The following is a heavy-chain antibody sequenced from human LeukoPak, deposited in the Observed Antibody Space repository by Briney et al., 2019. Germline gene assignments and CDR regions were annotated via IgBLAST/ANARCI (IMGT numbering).Heavy chain of an antibody. D-gene: IGHD4-11*01. Sequence: PGGSLRLSCAASGFTFSSHAMSWVRQAPGKGLEWVSAISGSGGSTYYADSVKGRFTISRDNSKNTLYLQMNSLRAEDTAVYYCAKDRRATVSLDYWGQGTLVTVSS. V-gene: IGHV3-23*01. CDR2: ISGSGGST. CDR3: AKDRRATVSLDY. J-gene: IGHJ4*02. CDR1: GFTFSSHA.